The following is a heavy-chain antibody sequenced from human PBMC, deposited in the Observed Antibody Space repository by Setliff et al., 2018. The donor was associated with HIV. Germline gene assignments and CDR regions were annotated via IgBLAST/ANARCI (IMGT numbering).Heavy chain of an antibody. D-gene: IGHD2-2*01. CDR3: TTDRPDYCSSTSCLGAFDI. J-gene: IGHJ3*02. CDR1: GYTFTSYD. V-gene: IGHV1-8*01. Sequence: ASVKVSCKASGYTFTSYDINWVRQATGQGLEWMGWMNPNSANTGYAQKFQGRVTMTRNTSISTVYMELSSLRSEDTAVYYCTTDRPDYCSSTSCLGAFDIWGQGTMVTVSS. CDR2: MNPNSANT.